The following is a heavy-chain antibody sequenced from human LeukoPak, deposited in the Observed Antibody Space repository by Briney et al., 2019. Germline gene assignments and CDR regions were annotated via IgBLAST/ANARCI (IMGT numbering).Heavy chain of an antibody. CDR2: IKQDGSER. CDR1: GFTFITSW. CDR3: ARDVAVVTCYMDV. J-gene: IGHJ6*03. V-gene: IGHV3-7*01. D-gene: IGHD4-23*01. Sequence: GRSLRLSCAAAGFTFITSWMSCVRPPPGNWLGLVTNIKQDGSERYYVEPVKGRFTIYRDNGKDSLYLQMKSLRGEDRGVYYCARDVAVVTCYMDVWGKGTTVSVS.